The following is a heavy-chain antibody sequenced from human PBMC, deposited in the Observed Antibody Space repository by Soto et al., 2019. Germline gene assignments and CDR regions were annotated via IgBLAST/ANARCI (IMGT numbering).Heavy chain of an antibody. Sequence: ASETLSLTCTVSGGSIDYYRWSWIRQPPGKGLEWIGDISDSGSTNYNLSLRSRVTILVDTSKNQFSLKLNSVTAADTAVYYCARDSTSWFPYYGIDVWGQGTTVTVSS. D-gene: IGHD6-13*01. J-gene: IGHJ6*02. V-gene: IGHV4-59*01. CDR1: GGSIDYYR. CDR2: ISDSGST. CDR3: ARDSTSWFPYYGIDV.